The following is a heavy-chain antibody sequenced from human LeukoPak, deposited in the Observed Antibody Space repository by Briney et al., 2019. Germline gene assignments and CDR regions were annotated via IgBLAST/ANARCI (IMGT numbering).Heavy chain of an antibody. CDR2: IYHSGST. D-gene: IGHD2-2*02. CDR1: GSSISSSNW. J-gene: IGHJ4*02. V-gene: IGHV4-4*02. Sequence: SETLSLTCAVSGSSISSSNWWSWVRQPPGKGLEWIGEIYHSGSTNYNPSLKSRVTISVDKSKNQFSLKLNSVTAADTAVYYCARCTSTSCYNSDYWGQGALVTVSS. CDR3: ARCTSTSCYNSDY.